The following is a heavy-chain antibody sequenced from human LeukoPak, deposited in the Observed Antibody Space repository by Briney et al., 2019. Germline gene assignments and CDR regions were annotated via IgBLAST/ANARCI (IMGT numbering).Heavy chain of an antibody. D-gene: IGHD6-6*01. J-gene: IGHJ4*02. CDR3: ARVDPYSSSSWDY. CDR1: GYTFTSYD. Sequence: ASVKVSWKASGYTFTSYDINWVRQATGQGLEWMGWMNPNSGNTGYAQKFQGRVTMTRNTSISTAYMELSSLRAEDTAVYYCARVDPYSSSSWDYWGQGTLVTVSS. CDR2: MNPNSGNT. V-gene: IGHV1-8*01.